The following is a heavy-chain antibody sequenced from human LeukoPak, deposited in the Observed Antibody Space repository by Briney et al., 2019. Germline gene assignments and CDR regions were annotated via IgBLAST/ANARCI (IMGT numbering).Heavy chain of an antibody. CDR2: INPNSGGT. CDR3: ARDVSGGVLLWFGD. D-gene: IGHD3-10*01. V-gene: IGHV1-2*02. J-gene: IGHJ4*02. CDR1: GYTFTGYY. Sequence: GASVKVSCKASGYTFTGYYMYWVRQAPGQGLEWMGWINPNSGGTNYAQKFQGRVTMTRDTSISTAYMELSRLRSDDTAVYYCARDVSGGVLLWFGDWGQGTLVTVSS.